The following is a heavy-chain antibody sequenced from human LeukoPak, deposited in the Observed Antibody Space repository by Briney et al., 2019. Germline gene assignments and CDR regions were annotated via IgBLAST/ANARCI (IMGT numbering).Heavy chain of an antibody. CDR1: GFTFSSYS. Sequence: GGSLRLSCAASGFTFSSYSMNWVRQAPGKGLEWVSSISNSSSYIYYADSVKGRFTISRDNAKNSLYLQMNSQRAEDTAVYYCARDRIAARPWYFDYWGQGTLVTVSS. CDR3: ARDRIAARPWYFDY. J-gene: IGHJ4*02. CDR2: ISNSSSYI. V-gene: IGHV3-21*01. D-gene: IGHD6-6*01.